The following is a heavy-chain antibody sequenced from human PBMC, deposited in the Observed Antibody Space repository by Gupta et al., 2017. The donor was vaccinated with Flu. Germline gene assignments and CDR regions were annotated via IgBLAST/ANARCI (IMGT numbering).Heavy chain of an antibody. CDR3: ARGQALSDAFDI. Sequence: EVQLVESGGGLVQPGGSLRLSCAASGFTFSSYEMNWVRQAPGKGLEWVSYISSSGSTIYYADSVKGRFTISRDNAKNSLYLQMNSLRAEDTAVYYCARGQALSDAFDIWGQGTMVTFSS. J-gene: IGHJ3*02. CDR1: GFTFSSYE. V-gene: IGHV3-48*03. CDR2: ISSSGSTI.